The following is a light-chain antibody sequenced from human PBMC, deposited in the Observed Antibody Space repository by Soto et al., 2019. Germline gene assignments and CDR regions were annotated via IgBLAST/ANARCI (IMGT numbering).Light chain of an antibody. V-gene: IGKV1D-12*01. J-gene: IGKJ4*01. CDR2: AAS. CDR3: QQANSFPLS. CDR1: EKVGNW. Sequence: DIQMTQSPSSLSASVGDRITITCRRREKVGNWVAWYQQKPGKAPKVLIYAASTLPRGVPSRFSGSRSGTVFSLTVSSLQPEDFATYYCQQANSFPLSFGGGTKVEIK.